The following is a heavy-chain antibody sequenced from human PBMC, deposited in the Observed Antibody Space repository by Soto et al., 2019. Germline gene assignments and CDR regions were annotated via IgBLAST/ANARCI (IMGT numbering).Heavy chain of an antibody. CDR2: VYYSGST. V-gene: IGHV4-59*01. Sequence: QVQLRESGPGLVKPSETLSLTCSVSSGSISSYYWSWIRQPPGKGLEWIGYVYYSGSTNYNPSLKSRVTISIDTSKNQFSLRLSSVTAADTAVYYCAAGHFWSGFYYNEIKWFDPWGQGTLVTVSS. J-gene: IGHJ5*02. D-gene: IGHD3-3*02. CDR3: AAGHFWSGFYYNEIKWFDP. CDR1: SGSISSYY.